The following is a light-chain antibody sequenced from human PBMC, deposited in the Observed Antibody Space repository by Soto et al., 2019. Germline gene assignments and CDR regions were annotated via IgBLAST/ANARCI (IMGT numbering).Light chain of an antibody. V-gene: IGKV1-5*01. CDR2: DAS. J-gene: IGKJ2*01. CDR1: QTISSW. Sequence: DIQMTQSPSTLSASVGDRVTITCRASQTISSWLAWYQQKPGKAPKLLIFDASILESGVPSRFSGSGSGTDFTLSISSLQPDDVGTYYCQQYNDYSYTFGQGTKLEIK. CDR3: QQYNDYSYT.